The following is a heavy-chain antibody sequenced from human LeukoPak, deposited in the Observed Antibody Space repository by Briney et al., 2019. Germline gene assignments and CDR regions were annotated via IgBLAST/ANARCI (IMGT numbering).Heavy chain of an antibody. Sequence: GESLKISCKGSGYWFTNYWIGWVRQMPGKGLEWMGIIYPGDSDTRYSPSFQGQVTVSADKSISTAYLQWSSLKASDTAMYYCARHTTSYFDSSGYGIDYWGQGTLVTVSS. J-gene: IGHJ4*02. CDR1: GYWFTNYW. V-gene: IGHV5-51*01. D-gene: IGHD3-22*01. CDR3: ARHTTSYFDSSGYGIDY. CDR2: IYPGDSDT.